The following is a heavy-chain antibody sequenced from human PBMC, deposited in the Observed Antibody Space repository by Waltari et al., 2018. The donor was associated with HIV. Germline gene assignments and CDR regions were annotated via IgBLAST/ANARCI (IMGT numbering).Heavy chain of an antibody. CDR1: CGSIRSSNYS. V-gene: IGHV4-61*02. D-gene: IGHD2-21*02. CDR3: ARRYCGRACNDFYYFDL. Sequence: QVQLQESGPGLVKTSQTLSLTCTVSCGSIRSSNYSWSWIRQPAGKGLEWIGRIFLTGNTNYNPSLRSRVSISMDPSKNQFSLKLNSVTAADTAVYYCARRYCGRACNDFYYFDLWGRGTLVTVSS. J-gene: IGHJ2*01. CDR2: IFLTGNT.